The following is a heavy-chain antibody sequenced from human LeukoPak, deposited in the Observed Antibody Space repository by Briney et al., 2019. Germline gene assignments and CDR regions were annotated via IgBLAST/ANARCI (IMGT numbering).Heavy chain of an antibody. CDR3: AKVSGSYLDAFDI. D-gene: IGHD1-26*01. Sequence: GGSLRLSCAASGFTFSSYAMSWVRQAPGKGLEWVSALSDSGASKYYADSVKGRFTISRDNSKNTLYLQMNSLRAEDTAVYYCAKVSGSYLDAFDIWGQGTMVTV. CDR2: LSDSGASK. V-gene: IGHV3-23*01. J-gene: IGHJ3*02. CDR1: GFTFSSYA.